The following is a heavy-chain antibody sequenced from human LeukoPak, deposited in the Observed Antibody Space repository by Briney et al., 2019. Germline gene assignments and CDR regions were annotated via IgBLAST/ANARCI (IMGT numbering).Heavy chain of an antibody. CDR3: ARVRITMIVPEYFDF. CDR1: GGSISSSSYY. D-gene: IGHD3-22*01. J-gene: IGHJ4*02. Sequence: SETLSLTCTVSGGSISSSSYYWGWIRQPPWKGLEWIGSIYYSGSTYYNPSLKSRVTISVDTSKNQFSLKLSSVTAADTAVYYCARVRITMIVPEYFDFWGQGTLVTVSS. V-gene: IGHV4-39*07. CDR2: IYYSGST.